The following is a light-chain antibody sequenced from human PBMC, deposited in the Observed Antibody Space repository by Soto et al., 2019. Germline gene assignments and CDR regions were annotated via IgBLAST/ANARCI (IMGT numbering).Light chain of an antibody. J-gene: IGLJ2*01. CDR1: SSDVGSYNL. V-gene: IGLV2-23*01. CDR2: EGT. Sequence: QSALTQPASVSGSPGQSITLSCTGTSSDVGSYNLVSWYQLHPGKAPKLMIYEGTKRPSWVSNRFSGSKSGSTASLTISGLQAEDEADYYCCSYAGSSSYVVFGGGTKVTVL. CDR3: CSYAGSSSYVV.